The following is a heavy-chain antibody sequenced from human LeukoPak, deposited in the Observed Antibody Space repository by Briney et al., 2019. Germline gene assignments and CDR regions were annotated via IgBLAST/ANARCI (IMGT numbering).Heavy chain of an antibody. CDR2: ISAYNGNT. V-gene: IGHV1-18*01. CDR1: GYTFTSYG. CDR3: ARDSPTKYYYDSSGLDY. D-gene: IGHD3-22*01. Sequence: ASVNVSCKASGYTFTSYGISWVRQAPGQGLEWMGWISAYNGNTNYAQKLQGRVTMTTDTSTSTAYMELRSLRSDDTAVYYCARDSPTKYYYDSSGLDYWGQGTLVTVSS. J-gene: IGHJ4*02.